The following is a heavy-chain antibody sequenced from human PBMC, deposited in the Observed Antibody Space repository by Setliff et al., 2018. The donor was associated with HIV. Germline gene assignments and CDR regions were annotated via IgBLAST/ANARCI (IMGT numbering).Heavy chain of an antibody. CDR3: AKLLGNGGNSDPFDI. CDR1: GFSFSNYA. V-gene: IGHV3-23*01. J-gene: IGHJ3*02. CDR2: IANGINT. Sequence: PGGSLRLSCAASGFSFSNYAMTWVRQAPGKGLEWVSTIANGINTYYADSVRGRFTISRDNSKNTLYLQMNSLRAEDTAKYYCAKLLGNGGNSDPFDIWGQGTTVTVSS. D-gene: IGHD2-21*01.